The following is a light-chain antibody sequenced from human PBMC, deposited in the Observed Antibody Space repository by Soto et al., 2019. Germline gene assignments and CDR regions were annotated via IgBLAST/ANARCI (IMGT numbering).Light chain of an antibody. V-gene: IGKV3-11*01. Sequence: EMVLTQSPATLSLSPGEPATLSCRASQRVSTYLAWYQQKPGQAPRLLMYDSSYRATGIPARFSCGGSGADFSLTIGSLESEDVAVYYGQQRSSCPLTFGGGTKVEI. CDR2: DSS. CDR1: QRVSTY. J-gene: IGKJ4*01. CDR3: QQRSSCPLT.